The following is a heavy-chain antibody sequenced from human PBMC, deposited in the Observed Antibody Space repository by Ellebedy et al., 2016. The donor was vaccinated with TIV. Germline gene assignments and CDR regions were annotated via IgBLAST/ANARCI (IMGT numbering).Heavy chain of an antibody. Sequence: ASVKVSCKASGYTFTGYYMHWVRQAPGQGLEWMGWINPNSGGTTYAQNFQGRVTMTRDTSTTTVYMELSSLRSEDTAVYYCARTPYDILTGYPTHYFDYWGQGTLVTVSS. D-gene: IGHD3-9*01. J-gene: IGHJ4*02. CDR2: INPNSGGT. CDR1: GYTFTGYY. V-gene: IGHV1-2*02. CDR3: ARTPYDILTGYPTHYFDY.